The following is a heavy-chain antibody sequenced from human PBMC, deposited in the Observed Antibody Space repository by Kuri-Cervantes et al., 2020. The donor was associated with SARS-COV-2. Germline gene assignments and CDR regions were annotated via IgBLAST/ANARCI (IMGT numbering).Heavy chain of an antibody. CDR2: ISGSSSFI. J-gene: IGHJ4*02. D-gene: IGHD2/OR15-2a*01. CDR3: ARGYFHVDY. CDR1: GFTFRSYA. Sequence: GESLKISCAASGFTFRSYAMNWVRQAPGKGLEWVSSISGSSSFIGYADSVKGRFTISRDNSKNTLYLQMNSLRAEDTAVYYCARGYFHVDYWGQGTLVTVSS. V-gene: IGHV3-21*01.